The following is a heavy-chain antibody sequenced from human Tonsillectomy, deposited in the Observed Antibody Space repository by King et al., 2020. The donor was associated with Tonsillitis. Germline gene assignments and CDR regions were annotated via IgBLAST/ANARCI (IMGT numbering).Heavy chain of an antibody. J-gene: IGHJ6*02. V-gene: IGHV3-48*01. CDR1: GFTFSSYS. CDR3: ARDTILSVGSYYYYGMDV. CDR2: VSSSSSTI. Sequence: VQLVESGGGLVQPGGSLRLSCAASGFTFSSYSMNWVRQAPGKGLEWVSYVSSSSSTIHYADSVKGRFTISRDNAKNSLYLQMNSLRAEDTAVYFCARDTILSVGSYYYYGMDVWGQGTTVTVSS. D-gene: IGHD3-9*01.